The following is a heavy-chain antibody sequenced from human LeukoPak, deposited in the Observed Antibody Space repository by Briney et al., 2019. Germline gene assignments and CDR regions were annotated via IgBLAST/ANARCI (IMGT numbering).Heavy chain of an antibody. V-gene: IGHV4-30-2*01. CDR1: GGSISSGGYS. D-gene: IGHD3-22*01. J-gene: IGHJ3*02. CDR2: IYHSGST. Sequence: SETLSLTCAVSGGSISSGGYSWSWIRQPPGKGLEWIGYIYHSGSTHYNPSLKSRVTISVDRSKNQFSLKLSSVTAADTAVYYCARRVITLYDAFDIWGQGTMVTVSS. CDR3: ARRVITLYDAFDI.